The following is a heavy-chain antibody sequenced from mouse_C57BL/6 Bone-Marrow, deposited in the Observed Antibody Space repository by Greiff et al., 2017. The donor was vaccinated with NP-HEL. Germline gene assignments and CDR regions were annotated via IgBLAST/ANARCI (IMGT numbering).Heavy chain of an antibody. CDR3: ARYITTVVATGAMDY. CDR1: GFTFSDYY. J-gene: IGHJ4*01. V-gene: IGHV5-12*01. Sequence: EVQGVESGGGLVQPGGSLKLSCAASGFTFSDYYMYWVRQTPEKRLEWVAYISNGGGSTYYPDTVKGRFTISRDNAKNTLYLQMSRLKSEDTAMYYCARYITTVVATGAMDYWGQGTSVTVSS. CDR2: ISNGGGST. D-gene: IGHD1-1*01.